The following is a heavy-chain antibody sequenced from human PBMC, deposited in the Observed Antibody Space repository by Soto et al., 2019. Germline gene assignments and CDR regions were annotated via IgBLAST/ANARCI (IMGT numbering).Heavy chain of an antibody. CDR2: IYSDGTT. CDR3: SRVGCSNSKCYTRGMDV. V-gene: IGHV4-4*07. D-gene: IGHD2-2*01. Sequence: WETLSLTCTVSGGSISGYYWSWVRQPAGKGLEWVGRIYSDGTTNYSPSLKSRVTMSLDTSEDQFSLHLNSVTAADTAVYYCSRVGCSNSKCYTRGMDVWGQGTTVTVSS. J-gene: IGHJ6*02. CDR1: GGSISGYY.